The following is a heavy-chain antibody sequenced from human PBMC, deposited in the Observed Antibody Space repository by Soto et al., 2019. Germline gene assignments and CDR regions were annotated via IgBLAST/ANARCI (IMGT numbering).Heavy chain of an antibody. J-gene: IGHJ4*02. CDR2: ISSNGGST. V-gene: IGHV3-64*02. D-gene: IGHD5-12*01. Sequence: GGSLRLSCAASGFTFSSYAMHWVRQAPGKGLEYVSAISSNGGSTYYADSVKGRFTTSRDNSKNTLYLQMGSLRAEDMAVYYCARVGSGYEFDYWGQGTLVTSPQ. CDR1: GFTFSSYA. CDR3: ARVGSGYEFDY.